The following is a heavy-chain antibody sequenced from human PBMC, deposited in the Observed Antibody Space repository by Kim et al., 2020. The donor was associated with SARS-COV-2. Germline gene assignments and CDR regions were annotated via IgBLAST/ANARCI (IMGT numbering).Heavy chain of an antibody. CDR2: ISAYNGNT. CDR1: GYTFTSYG. D-gene: IGHD3-22*01. Sequence: ASVKVSCKASGYTFTSYGISWVRQAPGQGLEWMGWISAYNGNTNYAQKLQGRVTMTTDTSTSTAYMELRSLRSDDTAVYYCATSSSGYPIFAEYFQHWGQGTLVTVSS. CDR3: ATSSSGYPIFAEYFQH. J-gene: IGHJ1*01. V-gene: IGHV1-18*01.